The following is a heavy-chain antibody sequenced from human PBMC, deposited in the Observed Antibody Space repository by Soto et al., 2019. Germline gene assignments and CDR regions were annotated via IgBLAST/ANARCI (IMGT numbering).Heavy chain of an antibody. J-gene: IGHJ4*02. CDR1: GFTFSSYG. D-gene: IGHD2-2*01. CDR3: AKSFCSSTSCYPLGDY. CDR2: ISYDGSNK. Sequence: GGSLRLSCAASGFTFSSYGMHWVRQAPGKGLEWVAVISYDGSNKYYADSVKGRFTISRDNSKNTLYLQMNSLRAEDTAVYYCAKSFCSSTSCYPLGDYWGQGTLVTVSS. V-gene: IGHV3-30*18.